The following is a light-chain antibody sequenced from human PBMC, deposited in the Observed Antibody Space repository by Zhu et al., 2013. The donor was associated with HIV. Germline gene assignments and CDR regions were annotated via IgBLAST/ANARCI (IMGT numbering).Light chain of an antibody. CDR3: LQDYNYPRT. J-gene: IGKJ1*01. CDR1: QSISKY. V-gene: IGKV1-6*02. Sequence: IQMTQSPASLSASVGDRVTITCRASQSISKYLIWYQQKPGRAPKLLIYSASNLESGVPSRFSGSGSGTDFTLTISSLQSEDFATYYCLQDYNYPRTFGQGTKVEVK. CDR2: SAS.